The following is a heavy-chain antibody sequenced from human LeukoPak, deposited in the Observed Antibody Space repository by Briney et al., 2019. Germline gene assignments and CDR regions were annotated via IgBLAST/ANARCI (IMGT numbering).Heavy chain of an antibody. Sequence: PGGSLRLSCAASGFTFSSYAMHWVRQAPGKGLEWVAVISYDGSNKYYADSVKGRFTISRDNSKNTLYLQMNSLRAEDTAVYYCARTRGIQLWFGYYGMDVWGQGTTVTVSS. CDR1: GFTFSSYA. CDR3: ARTRGIQLWFGYYGMDV. J-gene: IGHJ6*02. D-gene: IGHD5-18*01. CDR2: ISYDGSNK. V-gene: IGHV3-30-3*01.